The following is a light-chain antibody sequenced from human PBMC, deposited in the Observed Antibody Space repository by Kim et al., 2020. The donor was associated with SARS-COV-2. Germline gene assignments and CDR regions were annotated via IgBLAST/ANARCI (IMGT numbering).Light chain of an antibody. CDR1: QSGTSNS. CDR3: QQYGNSQET. Sequence: SPGERATRSCRASQSGTSNSLAWDQQRPGQAPSLLIYGASSRATGVPDRFSGSGSGTDFTLTISRLEPEDFAVYYCQQYGNSQETFGQGTKVDIK. J-gene: IGKJ1*01. CDR2: GAS. V-gene: IGKV3-20*01.